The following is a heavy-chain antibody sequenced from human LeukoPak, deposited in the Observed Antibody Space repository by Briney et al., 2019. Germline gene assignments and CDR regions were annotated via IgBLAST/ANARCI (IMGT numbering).Heavy chain of an antibody. Sequence: PSETLSLTCAVYGGSFSGYYWSWIRQPPGKGLEWIGEINHSGSTNYNPSLKSRVTISVDTSKNQFSLKLSSVTAADTAVYYCARGLGGSNVDTAMDYWGQGTLVTVSS. CDR2: INHSGST. V-gene: IGHV4-34*01. J-gene: IGHJ4*02. CDR3: ARGLGGSNVDTAMDY. CDR1: GGSFSGYY. D-gene: IGHD5-18*01.